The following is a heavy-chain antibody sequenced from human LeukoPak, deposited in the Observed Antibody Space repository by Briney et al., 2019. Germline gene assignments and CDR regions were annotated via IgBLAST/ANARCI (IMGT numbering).Heavy chain of an antibody. V-gene: IGHV4-61*02. CDR2: ISSTGST. CDR3: ARHQTSGDFWSGYLSYFDY. Sequence: SQTLSLTCTVSGGSISSGGHYWSWIRQPAGKGLEYLGRISSTGSTNYNPSLRSRVTISADTSKNHFSLKLTSVTAADTAVYYCARHQTSGDFWSGYLSYFDYWGQGTLVTVSS. CDR1: GGSISSGGHY. J-gene: IGHJ4*02. D-gene: IGHD3-3*01.